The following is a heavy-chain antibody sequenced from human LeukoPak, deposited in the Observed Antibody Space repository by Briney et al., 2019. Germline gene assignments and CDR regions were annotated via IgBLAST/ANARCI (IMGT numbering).Heavy chain of an antibody. V-gene: IGHV1-46*01. CDR2: INPSGGST. CDR3: ARENSWEVAFDY. CDR1: GYTFTGYY. J-gene: IGHJ4*02. D-gene: IGHD6-13*01. Sequence: GASVKVSCKASGYTFTGYYMHWVRQAPGQGLEWMGIINPSGGSTSYAQKFQGRVTMTRDTSTSTVYMELSSLRSEDTAVYYCARENSWEVAFDYWGQGTLVTVSS.